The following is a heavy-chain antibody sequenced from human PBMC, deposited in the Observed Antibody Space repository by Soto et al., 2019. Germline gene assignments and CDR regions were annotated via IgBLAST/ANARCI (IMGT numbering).Heavy chain of an antibody. CDR2: MNPNSGNT. CDR1: GYSFASYD. J-gene: IGHJ4*02. Sequence: GASVKVSCKASGYSFASYDINWVRQATGQGLEWMGWMNPNSGNTGYAQKFQGRVTMTRNTSISTAYMELSSLRSEDTAVYYCASFAMIADPNYWREGPLVTVSS. V-gene: IGHV1-8*01. D-gene: IGHD3-22*01. CDR3: ASFAMIADPNY.